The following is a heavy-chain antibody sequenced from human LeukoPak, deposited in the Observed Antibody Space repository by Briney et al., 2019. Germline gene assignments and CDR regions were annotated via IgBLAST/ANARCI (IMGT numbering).Heavy chain of an antibody. J-gene: IGHJ2*01. CDR3: ARADYDILTGYSYWYFDL. D-gene: IGHD3-9*01. V-gene: IGHV4-30-2*01. CDR2: IYHSGST. Sequence: SQTLSLTCAVSGGSISRGGYSWSWIRQPPGKGLEWIGYIYHSGSTYYNPSLKSRVTISVDRSKNQFSLKLSSVTAADTAVYYCARADYDILTGYSYWYFDLWGRGTLVTVSS. CDR1: GGSISRGGYS.